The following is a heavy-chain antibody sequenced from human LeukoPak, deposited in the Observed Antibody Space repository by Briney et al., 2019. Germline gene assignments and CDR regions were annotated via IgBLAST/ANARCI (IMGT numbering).Heavy chain of an antibody. CDR1: GGTFSSYA. D-gene: IGHD3-3*01. CDR2: INPSGGST. Sequence: ASVKVSCKASGGTFSSYAISWVRQAPGQGLEWMGIINPSGGSTSYAQKFQGRVTMTRDTSTSTVYMELSSLRSEDTAVYYCARDLTYYDFWSACYWGQGTLVTVSS. CDR3: ARDLTYYDFWSACY. V-gene: IGHV1-46*01. J-gene: IGHJ4*02.